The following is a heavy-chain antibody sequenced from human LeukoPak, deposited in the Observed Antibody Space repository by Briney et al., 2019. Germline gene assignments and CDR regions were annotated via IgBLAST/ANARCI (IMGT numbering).Heavy chain of an antibody. D-gene: IGHD2-2*02. CDR3: ARMGYCSSTSCYTGAVYYYYGMDV. J-gene: IGHJ6*02. CDR1: GGSISSYY. CDR2: IYYSGST. V-gene: IGHV4-59*01. Sequence: SETLSLTCTVSGGSISSYYWSWIRQPPGKGLEWIGYIYYSGSTKYNPSLKSGGTISVEKSKNQLSLKLSSVTAADTAVYYCARMGYCSSTSCYTGAVYYYYGMDVWGQGTTVTVSS.